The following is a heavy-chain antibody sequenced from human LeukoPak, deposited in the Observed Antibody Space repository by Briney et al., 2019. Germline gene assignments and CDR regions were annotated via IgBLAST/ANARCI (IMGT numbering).Heavy chain of an antibody. CDR1: GFTFSPYW. V-gene: IGHV3-7*01. J-gene: IGHJ4*02. D-gene: IGHD6-19*01. CDR2: IKQDGSEK. CDR3: ARFRVAVAGTGDYFDY. Sequence: GGSLRLSCAGSGFTFSPYWMSWVRQAPGKGLEWVANIKQDGSEKYYVDPVKGRFAISRDNAENSLYLQMNSLRAEDTAVYYCARFRVAVAGTGDYFDYWGQGTLATVSS.